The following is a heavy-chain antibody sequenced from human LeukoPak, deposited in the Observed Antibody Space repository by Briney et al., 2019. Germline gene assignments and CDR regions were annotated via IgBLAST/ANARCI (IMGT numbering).Heavy chain of an antibody. CDR2: IYHSGST. V-gene: IGHV4-30-2*01. CDR3: ARSQNMDV. CDR1: GGSISSGGYY. Sequence: SQTLSLTCTVSGGSISSGGYYWNWIRQPPGKGLEWIGYIYHSGSTYYNPSLKSRVTISVDRSKNLFSLKLSSVAAADTAVYYCARSQNMDVWGKGTTVTVSS. J-gene: IGHJ6*03.